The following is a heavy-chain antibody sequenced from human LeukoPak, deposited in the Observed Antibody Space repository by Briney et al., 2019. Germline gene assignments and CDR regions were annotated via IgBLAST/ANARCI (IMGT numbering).Heavy chain of an antibody. Sequence: GASVKVSCKASGYTFTGYYMHWVRQAPGQGLEWMGWINPNSGGTNYAQKFQGRVTMTEDTSTDTAYMELSSLRSEDTAVYYCATDGRVWDYGDLGDAFDIWGQGTMVTVSS. CDR3: ATDGRVWDYGDLGDAFDI. CDR1: GYTFTGYY. D-gene: IGHD4-17*01. J-gene: IGHJ3*02. CDR2: INPNSGGT. V-gene: IGHV1-2*02.